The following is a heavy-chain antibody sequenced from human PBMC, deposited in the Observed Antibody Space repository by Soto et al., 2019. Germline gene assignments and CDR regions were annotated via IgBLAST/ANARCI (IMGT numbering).Heavy chain of an antibody. D-gene: IGHD3-22*01. CDR3: ARGDQPSHGYYYGMDV. V-gene: IGHV3-21*01. J-gene: IGHJ6*02. CDR1: GFTFSSYS. Sequence: EVPLVESGGGLVKPGGSLRLSCAASGFTFSSYSMNWVRQAPGKGLEWVSSISSSSSYIYYADSVKGRFTISRDNAKNSLYLQMNSLRAEDTAVYYCARGDQPSHGYYYGMDVWGRGTTVTVSS. CDR2: ISSSSSYI.